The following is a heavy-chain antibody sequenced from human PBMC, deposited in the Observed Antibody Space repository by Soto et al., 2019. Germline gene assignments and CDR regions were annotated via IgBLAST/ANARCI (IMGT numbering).Heavy chain of an antibody. J-gene: IGHJ4*02. CDR3: ARVDSSSWDWVLDY. CDR2: IYYSGSS. Sequence: QVQLQESGPGLVKPSQTLSLTCTVSGGSISSGDYYWSWIRQPPGKGLEWIGNIYYSGSSSYNPSLKSRVTMSVDTSKNQFSLKLTSVTAADTAVYYCARVDSSSWDWVLDYWGLGTLVTVSS. D-gene: IGHD6-13*01. CDR1: GGSISSGDYY. V-gene: IGHV4-30-4*01.